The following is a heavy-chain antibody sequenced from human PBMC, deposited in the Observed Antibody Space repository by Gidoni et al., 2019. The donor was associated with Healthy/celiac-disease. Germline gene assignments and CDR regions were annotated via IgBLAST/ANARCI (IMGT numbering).Heavy chain of an antibody. CDR2: IYTSGST. V-gene: IGHV4-61*02. CDR3: ARDVSIAAAGSGMDV. Sequence: GLEWIGRIYTSGSTNYNPSLKSRVTISVDTSKNQFSLKLSSVTAADTAVYYCARDVSIAAAGSGMDVWGQGTTVTVSS. D-gene: IGHD6-13*01. J-gene: IGHJ6*02.